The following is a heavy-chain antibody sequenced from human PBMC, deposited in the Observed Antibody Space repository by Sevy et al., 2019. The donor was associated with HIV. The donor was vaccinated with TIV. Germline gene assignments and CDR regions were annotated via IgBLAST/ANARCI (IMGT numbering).Heavy chain of an antibody. CDR1: GFTFSSYG. J-gene: IGHJ6*02. V-gene: IGHV3-30*02. D-gene: IGHD4-4*01. CDR2: IRYDGSNK. Sequence: GGSLRLSCAASGFTFSSYGMHWVRQAPGKGLEWVAFIRYDGSNKYYADSVKGRFTISRDNSKNTLYLQMNSLRAEDTAVYYCARDVDSNYDGIDAWGQGTTVTVSS. CDR3: ARDVDSNYDGIDA.